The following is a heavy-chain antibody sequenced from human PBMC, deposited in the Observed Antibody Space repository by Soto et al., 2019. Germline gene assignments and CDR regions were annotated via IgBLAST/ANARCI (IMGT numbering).Heavy chain of an antibody. CDR1: GYKLNSFG. J-gene: IGHJ6*03. Sequence: VQLMQSGAEVKKPGASINVSCQASGYKLNSFGIAWVRQAPGQGIEWLGWISAYNGNTNYTQKLQGRVTLTTDTPTTTAYIELRSLISDDTPIFYCTRAIGYFCNGHHIYMDDWGKGTTVIVTS. V-gene: IGHV1-18*01. CDR2: ISAYNGNT. D-gene: IGHD3-3*01. CDR3: TRAIGYFCNGHHIYMDD.